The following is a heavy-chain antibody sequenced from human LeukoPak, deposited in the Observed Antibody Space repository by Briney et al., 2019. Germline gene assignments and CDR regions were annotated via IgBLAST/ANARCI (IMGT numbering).Heavy chain of an antibody. V-gene: IGHV3-21*01. Sequence: PGGSLRLSCAASGFTFSSYSMNWVRQAPGKGLEWVSSISSSSSSYIYYADSVKGRFTISRDNAKNSLYLQMNSLRAEDTAVYYCARYTWLGYYMDVWGKGTTVTVSS. CDR2: ISSSSSSYI. J-gene: IGHJ6*03. CDR3: ARYTWLGYYMDV. CDR1: GFTFSSYS. D-gene: IGHD3-10*01.